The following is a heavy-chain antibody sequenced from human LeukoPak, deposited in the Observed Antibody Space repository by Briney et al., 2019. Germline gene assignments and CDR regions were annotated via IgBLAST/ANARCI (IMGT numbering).Heavy chain of an antibody. Sequence: GGSLRLSCAASGFTFSSYAMSWVRQDPGRGLEWVSSITGAGSTTYYPESVKGRFTISRDNSKNTLYLQMNSLRAEDTAVYYCAKTGLTTYYFDYWGQGTLVTVSS. CDR2: ITGAGSTT. CDR3: AKTGLTTYYFDY. CDR1: GFTFSSYA. V-gene: IGHV3-23*01. D-gene: IGHD4-11*01. J-gene: IGHJ4*02.